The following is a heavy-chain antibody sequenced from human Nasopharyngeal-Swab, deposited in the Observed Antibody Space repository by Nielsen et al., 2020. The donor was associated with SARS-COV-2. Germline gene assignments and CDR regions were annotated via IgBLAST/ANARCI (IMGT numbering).Heavy chain of an antibody. CDR3: ARASPTYYYYYMDV. Sequence: SETLSLTCAVYGGSFSGYYWSWIRQPPGKGLEWIGEINHSGSTNYNPSLKSRVTISVDTSKNQFSLKLSSVTAADTAVYYCARASPTYYYYYMDVRGKGTTVTVSS. V-gene: IGHV4-34*01. CDR1: GGSFSGYY. CDR2: INHSGST. J-gene: IGHJ6*03.